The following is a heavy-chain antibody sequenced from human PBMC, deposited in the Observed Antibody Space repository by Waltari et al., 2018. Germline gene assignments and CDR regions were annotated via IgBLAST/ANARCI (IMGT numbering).Heavy chain of an antibody. V-gene: IGHV1-69*05. J-gene: IGHJ4*02. CDR3: ARGALKGDSSSWYDY. D-gene: IGHD6-13*01. CDR2: IIPIFGTA. Sequence: QVQLVQSAAEVKKPGSSVKVSCKASAGTFSSYAISWIRQAPGQGLEWMGGIIPIFGTANYAQKFQGRVTITTDESTSTAYMELSSLRSEDTAVYYCARGALKGDSSSWYDYWGQGTLVTVSS. CDR1: AGTFSSYA.